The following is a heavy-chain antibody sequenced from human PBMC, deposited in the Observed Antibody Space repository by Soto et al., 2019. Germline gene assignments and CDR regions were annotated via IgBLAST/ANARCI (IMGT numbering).Heavy chain of an antibody. V-gene: IGHV1-69*08. CDR3: AALASRGYYY. CDR1: GGTFTRYS. CDR2: ITPILDTA. J-gene: IGHJ4*01. Sequence: ASVKVSCKASGGTFTRYSISWVRRAPGQGLEWMGRITPILDTANYAQRFQGRVTITADKSTSTAYMELSSLRSEDTAVYYCAALASRGYYYWAHGTPVTVSS. D-gene: IGHD1-26*01.